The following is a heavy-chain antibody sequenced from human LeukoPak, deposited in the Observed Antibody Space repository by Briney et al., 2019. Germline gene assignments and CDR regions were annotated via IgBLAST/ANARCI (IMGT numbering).Heavy chain of an antibody. CDR1: GYTFTSYG. J-gene: IGHJ5*02. Sequence: GAAVTVSCKASGYTFTSYGISWVRQAPGQGLEWMGWISAYNGNTNYPQKLQGRVTMTTDTSTSTAYMELRSLRSDDTAVYYCARDRIVVVVGATLDNWFDPWGQGTLVTVSS. CDR3: ARDRIVVVVGATLDNWFDP. V-gene: IGHV1-18*01. D-gene: IGHD2-15*01. CDR2: ISAYNGNT.